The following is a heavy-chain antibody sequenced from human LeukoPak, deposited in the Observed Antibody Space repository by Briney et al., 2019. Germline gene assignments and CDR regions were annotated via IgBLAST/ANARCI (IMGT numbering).Heavy chain of an antibody. CDR2: IKPGGSGK. J-gene: IGHJ3*02. Sequence: GGSLRLSCAASGFTFSAYWMTWVRQPPGKGLEWVANIKPGGSGKYYVDSVKGRLTISRDNSKNTLYLQMNSLRAEDTAVYYCARDLEDSSPFGAFDMWGQGTMVTVSS. CDR3: ARDLEDSSPFGAFDM. V-gene: IGHV3-7*01. D-gene: IGHD3-22*01. CDR1: GFTFSAYW.